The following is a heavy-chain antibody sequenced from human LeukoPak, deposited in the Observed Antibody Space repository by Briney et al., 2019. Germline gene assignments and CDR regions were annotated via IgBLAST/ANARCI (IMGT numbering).Heavy chain of an antibody. Sequence: GGSLRLSCAASGFIFSSHGMNWVRQAPGKGLEWVSGISPSGDITYYADSVKGRFTISRDNSKNTLYLQMNSLRAEDTAVYYCARDLGYSSGWSEDYWGQGTLVTVSS. J-gene: IGHJ4*02. CDR2: ISPSGDIT. D-gene: IGHD6-19*01. V-gene: IGHV3-23*01. CDR1: GFIFSSHG. CDR3: ARDLGYSSGWSEDY.